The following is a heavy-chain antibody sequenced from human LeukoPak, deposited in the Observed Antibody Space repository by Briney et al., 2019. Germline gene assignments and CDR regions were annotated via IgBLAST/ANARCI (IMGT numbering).Heavy chain of an antibody. CDR1: GFTFSKYW. CDR3: ARGHYYDNNGYYYWAFFDY. Sequence: GGSLRLSCAASGFTFSKYWLHWLRQAPGKGLVWVSRINPDDKSASYADSVKGRFTIARDDARKTLYLQMNSLRAEDTAVYYCARGHYYDNNGYYYWAFFDYWGQGTLVTASS. CDR2: INPDDKSA. V-gene: IGHV3-74*01. D-gene: IGHD3-22*01. J-gene: IGHJ4*02.